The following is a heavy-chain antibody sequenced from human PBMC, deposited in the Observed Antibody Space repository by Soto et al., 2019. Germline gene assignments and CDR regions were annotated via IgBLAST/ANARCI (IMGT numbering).Heavy chain of an antibody. CDR1: GGSISIYY. CDR3: ARTLRVATEYYFDY. Sequence: SETLSLTCTVSGGSISIYYWSWIRQPPGKGLEWIGYIYYSGSTNYNPSLKSRVTISVDTSKNQFSLKLSSVTAADTAVYYCARTLRVATEYYFDYWGQGTLVTVSS. D-gene: IGHD5-12*01. J-gene: IGHJ4*02. CDR2: IYYSGST. V-gene: IGHV4-59*01.